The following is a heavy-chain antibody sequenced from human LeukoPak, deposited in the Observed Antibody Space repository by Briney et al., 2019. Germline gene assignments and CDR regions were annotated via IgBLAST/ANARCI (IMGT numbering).Heavy chain of an antibody. Sequence: PGGSLRLSCAASGFTFSSYAMSWVRQAPGKGLEWVSAISGSGGITSYADSVKGRFTISRDNSKNTLYLHMNSLRAEDTAVYFCAKGSKAVLFTRDHYMDVWGKGTTVTISS. CDR3: AKGSKAVLFTRDHYMDV. CDR2: ISGSGGIT. J-gene: IGHJ6*03. CDR1: GFTFSSYA. V-gene: IGHV3-23*01. D-gene: IGHD6-19*01.